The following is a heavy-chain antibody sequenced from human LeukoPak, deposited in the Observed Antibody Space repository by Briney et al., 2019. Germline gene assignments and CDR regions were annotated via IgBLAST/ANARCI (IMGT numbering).Heavy chain of an antibody. Sequence: ASVKVSCKASGYTFTTSYIHWVRQAPGQGLEWMGMISPSGGSTIYTQNFQGRVTMTSDTSTSTVYMELRSLRSEDTAVYYCARLRIGPDESWGPGTLITVSS. CDR1: GYTFTTSY. J-gene: IGHJ4*02. CDR3: ARLRIGPDES. D-gene: IGHD2-2*01. V-gene: IGHV1-46*01. CDR2: ISPSGGST.